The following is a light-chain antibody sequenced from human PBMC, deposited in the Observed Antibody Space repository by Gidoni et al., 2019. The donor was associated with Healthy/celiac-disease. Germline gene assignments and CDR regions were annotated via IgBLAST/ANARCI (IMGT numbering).Light chain of an antibody. CDR2: DAS. Sequence: EIVLTQSPATLSLSPGERATLSCRASQSVSSCLAWYQQKPGQAPRLLIYDASNRATGIPARFSGSGSGTDFTLTISSLEPEDFAVYYCQQRSNWSFGGGTKVEIK. V-gene: IGKV3-11*01. CDR1: QSVSSC. CDR3: QQRSNWS. J-gene: IGKJ4*01.